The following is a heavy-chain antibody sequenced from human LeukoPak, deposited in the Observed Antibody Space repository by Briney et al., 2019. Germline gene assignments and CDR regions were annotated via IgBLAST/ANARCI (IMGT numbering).Heavy chain of an antibody. J-gene: IGHJ4*02. CDR1: GGSVSSGNYF. CDR2: INYIGST. CDR3: ARLSKGRYFDYIFDY. D-gene: IGHD3-9*01. Sequence: PSETLSLTCSVSGGSVSSGNYFWGWIRQPPGKGLEWIGNINYIGSTAKNPSLKSRVSMSVDTSKNQFSLKMTSVTAADTAVYYCARLSKGRYFDYIFDYWGQGTLVTVSS. V-gene: IGHV4-39*01.